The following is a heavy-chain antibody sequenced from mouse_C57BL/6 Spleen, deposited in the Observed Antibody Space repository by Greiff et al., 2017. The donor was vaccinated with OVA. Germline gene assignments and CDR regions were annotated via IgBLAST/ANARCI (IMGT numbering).Heavy chain of an antibody. V-gene: IGHV1-53*01. CDR3: AREVIYYYGSSFFDY. J-gene: IGHJ2*01. Sequence: QVQLQQSGTELVKPGASVKLSCKASGYTFTSYWMHWVKQRPGQGLEWIGNINPSNGGTNYNEKFKSKATLTVDKSSSTAYMQLSSLTSEDSAVYYCAREVIYYYGSSFFDYWGQGTTLTVSS. CDR2: INPSNGGT. CDR1: GYTFTSYW. D-gene: IGHD1-1*01.